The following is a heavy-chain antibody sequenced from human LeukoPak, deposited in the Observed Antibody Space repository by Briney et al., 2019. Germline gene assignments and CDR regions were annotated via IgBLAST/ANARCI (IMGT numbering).Heavy chain of an antibody. V-gene: IGHV4-59*08. CDR3: ARTFWSTYYYYGMDV. Sequence: PSETLFLTCTVSGAPVNNYYWSWIRQPPGKGLEWIGYIYYSGSTNYNPSLKSRVTISVDTSKNQFSLKLSSVTAADTAVYYCARTFWSTYYYYGMDVWGQGTTVTVSS. J-gene: IGHJ6*02. CDR2: IYYSGST. D-gene: IGHD3-3*01. CDR1: GAPVNNYY.